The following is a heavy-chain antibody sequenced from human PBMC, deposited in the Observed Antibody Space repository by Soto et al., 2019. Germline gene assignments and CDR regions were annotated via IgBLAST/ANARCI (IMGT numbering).Heavy chain of an antibody. CDR1: GGSISSGDYY. J-gene: IGHJ5*02. CDR2: IYYSGST. Sequence: SETLSLTCTVSGGSISSGDYYWSWIRQPPGKGLEWIGYIYYSGSTYYNPSLKSRVTISVDTSKNQFSLKLSSVTAADTAVYYCARALLTYYYDSSGLGGNWFDPWGQGTLVTVSS. CDR3: ARALLTYYYDSSGLGGNWFDP. V-gene: IGHV4-30-4*01. D-gene: IGHD3-22*01.